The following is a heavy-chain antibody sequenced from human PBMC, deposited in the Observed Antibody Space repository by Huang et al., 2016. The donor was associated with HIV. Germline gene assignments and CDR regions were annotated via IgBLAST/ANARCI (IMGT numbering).Heavy chain of an antibody. J-gene: IGHJ5*02. V-gene: IGHV4-39*01. CDR2: IHNSGTA. CDR3: ARQGGDCTSISCYLSWFDP. D-gene: IGHD2-2*01. Sequence: QLQLQESGPGLVKPSQNLSLTCTVFGGSVSSRNYYWAWIRQTPGKGLEWIGSIHNSGTAYDNRSLKSRVSMIVDKSKNQFSLEVTSATAADSAIYYCARQGGDCTSISCYLSWFDPWGQGTLVTVSS. CDR1: GGSVSSRNYY.